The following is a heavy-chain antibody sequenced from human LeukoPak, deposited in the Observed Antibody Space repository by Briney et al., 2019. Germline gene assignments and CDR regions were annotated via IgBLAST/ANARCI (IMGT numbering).Heavy chain of an antibody. CDR2: IYTSGST. J-gene: IGHJ5*02. CDR3: ARAWGPTCSSTSCYRWFDP. Sequence: SETLSLTCTVSGGSISSYYWSWIRQPAGKGLEWIGRIYTSGSTNYNPSLKSRVTMSVDTSKNQFSLKLSSVTAADTAVYYCARAWGPTCSSTSCYRWFDPWGQGTLVTVSS. V-gene: IGHV4-4*07. CDR1: GGSISSYY. D-gene: IGHD2-2*01.